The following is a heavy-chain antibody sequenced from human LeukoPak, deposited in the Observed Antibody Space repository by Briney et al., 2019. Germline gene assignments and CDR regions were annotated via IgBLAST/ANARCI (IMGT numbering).Heavy chain of an antibody. Sequence: ASVKVSCKASGYTFSSYYMYWVRQAPGQGLEWMGIINPSGTTGYAQKFQGRVTMTGDTSTSTVYMELSGLRSEDTAMYYCARGGYNPHLDYWGQGTLVTVSS. CDR2: INPSGTT. J-gene: IGHJ4*02. V-gene: IGHV1-46*01. D-gene: IGHD5-24*01. CDR1: GYTFSSYY. CDR3: ARGGYNPHLDY.